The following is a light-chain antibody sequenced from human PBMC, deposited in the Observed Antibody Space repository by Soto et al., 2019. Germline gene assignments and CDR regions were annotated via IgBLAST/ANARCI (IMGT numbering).Light chain of an antibody. CDR2: EVS. CDR1: SSDVGSYNL. J-gene: IGLJ1*01. V-gene: IGLV2-23*02. CDR3: CSYAGSSTFGPYV. Sequence: QSVLTQPASVSGSPGQSIPISCTGTSSDVGSYNLVSWYQQHPGKAPKLMIYEVSKRPSGVSNRFSGSKSGNTASLTISGLQAEDEADYYCCSYAGSSTFGPYVFGTGTKVTV.